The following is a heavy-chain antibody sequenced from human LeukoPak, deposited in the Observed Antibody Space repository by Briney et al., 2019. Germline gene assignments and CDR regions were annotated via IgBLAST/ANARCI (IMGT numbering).Heavy chain of an antibody. V-gene: IGHV1-69*05. Sequence: ASVKVSCKASGGTFSSYAISWVRQAPGQGLEWMGRIIPIFGTANYAQKFQGRVTITTDESTSTAYMELSSLRSEDTAVYYCAREGGIAAAVDYWGQGTLVTVSS. CDR3: AREGGIAAAVDY. J-gene: IGHJ4*02. CDR1: GGTFSSYA. CDR2: IIPIFGTA. D-gene: IGHD6-13*01.